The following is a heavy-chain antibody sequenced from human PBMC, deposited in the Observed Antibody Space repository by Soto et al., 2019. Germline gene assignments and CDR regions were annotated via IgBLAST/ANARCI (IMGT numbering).Heavy chain of an antibody. CDR2: IKQDGSEK. D-gene: IGHD6-6*01. CDR1: GFTFSSYW. V-gene: IGHV3-7*05. J-gene: IGHJ5*02. CDR3: AREHLIAALLNWFDP. Sequence: GGSLRLSCAASGFTFSSYWMSWVRQAPGKGLEWVANIKQDGSEKYYVDSVKGRFTISRDNAKNSLYLQMNSLRAEDTAVYYCAREHLIAALLNWFDPWGQGTLVTVSS.